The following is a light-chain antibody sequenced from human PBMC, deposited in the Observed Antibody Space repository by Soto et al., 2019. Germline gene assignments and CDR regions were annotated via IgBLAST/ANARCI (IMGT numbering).Light chain of an antibody. Sequence: DIQMTQSPSTLSASVGDRVTITCRASQSISSWLAWYQQKPGKAPKLLIYDASSLESGVPSRFSGSASGTEFTLTISSLQPDDFATYYCQQYRTFGQGTKLETK. J-gene: IGKJ2*01. V-gene: IGKV1-5*01. CDR3: QQYRT. CDR2: DAS. CDR1: QSISSW.